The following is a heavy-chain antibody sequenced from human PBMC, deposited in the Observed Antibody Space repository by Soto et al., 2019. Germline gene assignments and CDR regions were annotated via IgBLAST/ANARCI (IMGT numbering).Heavy chain of an antibody. J-gene: IGHJ6*03. CDR3: AREWFGELLPNYYYYYMDV. Sequence: SETLSLTCAVYGGSFSGYYWSWIRQPPGKGLEWIGEINHSGSTNYNPSLKSRVTISVDTSKNQFSLKLSSVTAADTAVYYCAREWFGELLPNYYYYYMDVWGKGTTVTVSS. CDR1: GGSFSGYY. CDR2: INHSGST. D-gene: IGHD3-10*01. V-gene: IGHV4-34*01.